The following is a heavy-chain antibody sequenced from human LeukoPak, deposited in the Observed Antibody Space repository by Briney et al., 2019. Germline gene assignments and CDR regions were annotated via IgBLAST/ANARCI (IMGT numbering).Heavy chain of an antibody. J-gene: IGHJ4*02. D-gene: IGHD5-18*01. V-gene: IGHV4-59*01. CDR3: ARWGDGYIDY. Sequence: SETLSLTCTVSGSSMSSYYWSWVRQPPGKGLEWIGYIYYSGSTNYNPSLKSRVTISVDTSKNQFSLKLSSVTAEDTAVYYCARWGDGYIDYWGQATLVTVSS. CDR2: IYYSGST. CDR1: GSSMSSYY.